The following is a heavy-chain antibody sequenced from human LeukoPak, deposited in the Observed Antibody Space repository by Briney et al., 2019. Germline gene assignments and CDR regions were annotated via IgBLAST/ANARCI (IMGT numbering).Heavy chain of an antibody. J-gene: IGHJ4*02. CDR1: GFTFSDYY. Sequence: PGGSLRLSCAASGFTFSDYYMNWIRQAPGKGLEWVAVISYDGSNKYYADSVKGRFTISRDNSKNTLYLQMNSLRAEDTAVYYCARESVVVPAALFDYWGQGTLVTVSS. D-gene: IGHD2-2*01. CDR2: ISYDGSNK. V-gene: IGHV3-30-3*01. CDR3: ARESVVVPAALFDY.